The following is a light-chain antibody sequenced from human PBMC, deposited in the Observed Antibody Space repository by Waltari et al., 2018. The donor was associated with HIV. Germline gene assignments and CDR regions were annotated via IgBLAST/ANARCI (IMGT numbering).Light chain of an antibody. V-gene: IGLV1-51*01. CDR3: GTWDSSLSVWV. Sequence: QSVLTQPPSVSAAPGQKVTISCSGSSSNIGNNYVSWYQTFPGAAPKLLIYDSSKRPSGIPDRFSGSKSGTSATLGITGLKTGDEADYYCGTWDSSLSVWVFGGGTKLTVL. CDR1: SSNIGNNY. CDR2: DSS. J-gene: IGLJ3*02.